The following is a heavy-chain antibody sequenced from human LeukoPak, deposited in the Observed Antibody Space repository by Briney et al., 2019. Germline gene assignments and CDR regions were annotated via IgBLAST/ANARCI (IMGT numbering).Heavy chain of an antibody. CDR1: GGSFNSHY. V-gene: IGHV4-34*01. CDR3: ARFNLLWFGELLYSAFDI. CDR2: INHSGST. D-gene: IGHD3-10*01. J-gene: IGHJ3*02. Sequence: SETLSLTCTVSGGSFNSHYWNWIRQPPGKGLEWIGEINHSGSTNYNPSLKSRVTISVDTSKNQFSLKLSSVTAADTAVYYCARFNLLWFGELLYSAFDIWGQGTMVTVSS.